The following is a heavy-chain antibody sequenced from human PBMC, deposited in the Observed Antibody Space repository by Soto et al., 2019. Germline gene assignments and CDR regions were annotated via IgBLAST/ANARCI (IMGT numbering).Heavy chain of an antibody. CDR2: INHSGST. V-gene: IGHV4-34*01. J-gene: IGHJ4*02. Sequence: SETLSLTCAVYGGSFSGYYWSWIRQPPGKGLEWIGEINHSGSTNYNPSLKSRVTISVDTSKNQFSLKLSPVTAADTAVYYCARSGYYYRGNYFDYWGQGTLVTVSS. D-gene: IGHD3-22*01. CDR1: GGSFSGYY. CDR3: ARSGYYYRGNYFDY.